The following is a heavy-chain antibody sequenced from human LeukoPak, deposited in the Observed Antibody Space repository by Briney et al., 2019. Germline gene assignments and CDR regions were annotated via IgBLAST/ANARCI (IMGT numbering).Heavy chain of an antibody. J-gene: IGHJ3*02. CDR1: GYTFTSYG. D-gene: IGHD1-26*01. Sequence: ASVKVSCKASGYTFTSYGISWVRQAPGQGLEWMGWINPNSGGTNYAQKFQGRVTMTRDTSTSTVYMELSSLRSEDTAVYYCARVMGGGDAFDIWGQGTMVTVSS. V-gene: IGHV1-18*01. CDR2: INPNSGGT. CDR3: ARVMGGGDAFDI.